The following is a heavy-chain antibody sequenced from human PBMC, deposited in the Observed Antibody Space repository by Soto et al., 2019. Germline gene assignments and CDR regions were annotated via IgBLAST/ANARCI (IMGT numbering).Heavy chain of an antibody. CDR2: ISPKSGNT. CDR1: GYTFTRNG. J-gene: IGHJ6*02. CDR3: VKDRDSNSWPSRDV. Sequence: QVHLVQSGAEVKKPGASVNVSCKTSGYTFTRNGISWVRQAPGQGLEWMGWISPKSGNTKYAQKFQGRVIMTITTSTSTAYMELRSLRSDDTAVYFCVKDRDSNSWPSRDVWGPGTTVTVSS. D-gene: IGHD3-22*01. V-gene: IGHV1-18*01.